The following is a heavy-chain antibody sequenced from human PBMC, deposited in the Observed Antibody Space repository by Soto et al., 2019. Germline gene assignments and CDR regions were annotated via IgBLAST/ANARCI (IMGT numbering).Heavy chain of an antibody. V-gene: IGHV1-69*01. J-gene: IGHJ6*02. Sequence: QVQLVQSGAEVKKPGSSVKVSCKASGGTFSSYAISWVRQAPGQGLEWMGGIIPIFGTANYAQNFQGRVTISADESTSTAYMELSSLGSEDTAVYYCAFRIRDYSGNYYYYYGMDVWGHGTTVTVSS. CDR3: AFRIRDYSGNYYYYYGMDV. D-gene: IGHD1-26*01. CDR1: GGTFSSYA. CDR2: IIPIFGTA.